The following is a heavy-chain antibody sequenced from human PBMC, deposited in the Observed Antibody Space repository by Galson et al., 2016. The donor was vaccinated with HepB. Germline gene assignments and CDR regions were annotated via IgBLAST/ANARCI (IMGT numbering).Heavy chain of an antibody. V-gene: IGHV3-48*03. Sequence: LRLSCAASGFTFSTYEMNWVRQAPGKGLEWVSYISSSGSIHYADSVKGRLTISRDNAKNSLFLQMNSLRAGDTAVYYCARAESYMVRGVTDYNGMDVWGRGTTVTVSS. CDR3: ARAESYMVRGVTDYNGMDV. CDR2: ISSSGSI. D-gene: IGHD3-10*01. J-gene: IGHJ6*02. CDR1: GFTFSTYE.